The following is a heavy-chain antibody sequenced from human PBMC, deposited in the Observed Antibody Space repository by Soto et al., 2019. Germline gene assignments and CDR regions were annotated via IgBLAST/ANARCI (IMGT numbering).Heavy chain of an antibody. D-gene: IGHD3-3*01. Sequence: GGSLRLSCAASGFTFSRYWMHWVRQGPGKGLVWVSRINSDGSRISYADSVKGRFTISRDNARNSLYLQMNNLRVEDTALYFCAKGTEYGVVLMSTFDYWGQGSLVTVSS. CDR3: AKGTEYGVVLMSTFDY. CDR2: INSDGSRI. J-gene: IGHJ4*02. CDR1: GFTFSRYW. V-gene: IGHV3-74*01.